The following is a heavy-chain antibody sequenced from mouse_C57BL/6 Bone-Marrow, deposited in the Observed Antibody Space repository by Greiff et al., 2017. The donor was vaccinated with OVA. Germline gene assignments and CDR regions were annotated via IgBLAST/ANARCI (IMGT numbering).Heavy chain of an antibody. J-gene: IGHJ4*01. CDR1: GFSLTSYA. CDR2: IWTGGGT. V-gene: IGHV2-9-1*01. Sequence: VKLMESGPGLVAPSQSLSITCTVSGFSLTSYAISWVRQPPGKGLEWLGVIWTGGGTNYNSALKSRLSISKDNSKSQVFLKMNSLQTDDTARYYCARNPPHEDYAMDYWGQGTSVTVSS. CDR3: ARNPPHEDYAMDY.